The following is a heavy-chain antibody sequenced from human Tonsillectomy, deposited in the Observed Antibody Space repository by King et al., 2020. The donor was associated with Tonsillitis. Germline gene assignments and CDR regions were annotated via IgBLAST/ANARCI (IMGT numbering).Heavy chain of an antibody. J-gene: IGHJ3*01. CDR1: GFTFSDYA. CDR3: AKRSH. V-gene: IGHV3-23*04. CDR2: ISAGGGST. D-gene: IGHD3-10*01. Sequence: VQLVQSGGGLVQPGGSLRLSCTASGFTFSDYAISWVRQAPGKGLVWVSSISAGGGSTYYADSVKGRFTISRDNSKNTLYLEMNSLTVEDTAIYFCAKRSHWGQGTMVTVSS.